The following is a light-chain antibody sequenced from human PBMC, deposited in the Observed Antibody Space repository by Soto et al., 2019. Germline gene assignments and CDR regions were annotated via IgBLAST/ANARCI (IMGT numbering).Light chain of an antibody. CDR2: GAS. Sequence: EIVLTQSPGTLSLSPGERATLSCRASQSVSSSYLAWYQQKPGQAPRLLIYGASSRATGIPDRFSGSGSGKDVTLTISRLEPEDFAVYYCQQYGSSPLTFGGGTKVEIQ. J-gene: IGKJ4*01. V-gene: IGKV3-20*01. CDR1: QSVSSSY. CDR3: QQYGSSPLT.